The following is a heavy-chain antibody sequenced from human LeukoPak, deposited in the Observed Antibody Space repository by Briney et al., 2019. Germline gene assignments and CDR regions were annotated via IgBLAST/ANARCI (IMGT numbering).Heavy chain of an antibody. CDR1: GFTFSSYW. J-gene: IGHJ4*02. CDR3: ASRPGYSYGFPFDY. V-gene: IGHV3-7*01. D-gene: IGHD5-18*01. CDR2: IKQDGSEK. Sequence: GGSLRLSCAASGFTFSSYWMSWVRQAPGKGLEWVANIKQDGSEKYYVDSVKGRFTISRDNAKNSLYLQMNSLRAEDTAVYYCASRPGYSYGFPFDYWGQGTLVTVSS.